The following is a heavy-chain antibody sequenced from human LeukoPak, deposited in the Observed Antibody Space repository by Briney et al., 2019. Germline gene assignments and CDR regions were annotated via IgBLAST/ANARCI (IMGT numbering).Heavy chain of an antibody. CDR3: ARGISDSSGYYFLDY. V-gene: IGHV4-59*01. CDR2: IYYSGST. D-gene: IGHD3-22*01. CDR1: GGSISSYY. J-gene: IGHJ4*02. Sequence: SETLSLTCTVSGGSISSYYWSWIRQPPGKGLEWIGYIYYSGSTNSNPSLKSRVTISVDTSKNQFSLKLNSVTAADTAVYYCARGISDSSGYYFLDYWGQGTLVTVSS.